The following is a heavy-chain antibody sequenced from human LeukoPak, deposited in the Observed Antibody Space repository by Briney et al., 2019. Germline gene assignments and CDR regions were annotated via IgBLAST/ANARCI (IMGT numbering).Heavy chain of an antibody. V-gene: IGHV3-53*01. CDR2: IYTGGIT. CDR3: AGDNAPAGGGLDY. Sequence: GGSLRLSCAASGLTVSINHMAWVRQAPGKGLEWVSVIYTGGITYYADSVQGRFSISRDNSKNTMYLQMNNLRVEDTPLYYWAGDNAPAGGGLDYWGQGTQVTVSP. CDR1: GLTVSINH. J-gene: IGHJ4*02. D-gene: IGHD2-2*01.